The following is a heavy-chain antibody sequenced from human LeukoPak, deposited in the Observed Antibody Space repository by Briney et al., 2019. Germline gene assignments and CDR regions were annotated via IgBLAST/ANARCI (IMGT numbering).Heavy chain of an antibody. J-gene: IGHJ4*02. D-gene: IGHD2-15*01. CDR3: ARGIGGYCSGGSCYSEYGY. CDR2: MNPNSGNT. CDR1: GYTFSSYD. V-gene: IGHV1-8*01. Sequence: ASVKVSCKASGYTFSSYDINWVRQATGQGLEWMGWMNPNSGNTVYAQKFQGRVTMTRKTSITTAYMELSSLTSEDTAVYYCARGIGGYCSGGSCYSEYGYWGQGTLVTVSS.